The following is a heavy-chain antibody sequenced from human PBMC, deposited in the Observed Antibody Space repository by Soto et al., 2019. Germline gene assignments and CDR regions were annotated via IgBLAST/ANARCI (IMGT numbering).Heavy chain of an antibody. CDR2: IYYSGST. Sequence: SETLSLTCTVSGGSISSYYWSWIRQPPGKGLEWIGYIYYSGSTNYNPSLKSRVTISVDTSKNQFSLKLSSVTAADTAVYYCASRIAVADYYMDVWGKGTTVTVSS. J-gene: IGHJ6*03. CDR3: ASRIAVADYYMDV. D-gene: IGHD6-19*01. V-gene: IGHV4-59*01. CDR1: GGSISSYY.